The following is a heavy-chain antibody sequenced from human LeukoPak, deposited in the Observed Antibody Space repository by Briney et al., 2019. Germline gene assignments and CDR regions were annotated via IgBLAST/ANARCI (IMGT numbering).Heavy chain of an antibody. Sequence: SETLSLTCTVSGGSISSGGYYWSWMRQHPGKGLEWIGYIYYSGSTYYNPSLKSRVTISVDTSKNQFSLKLSSVTAADTAVYYCARDCGVDYGGPGDFDLWGRGTLVTVSS. CDR3: ARDCGVDYGGPGDFDL. V-gene: IGHV4-31*03. CDR1: GGSISSGGYY. J-gene: IGHJ2*01. D-gene: IGHD4-23*01. CDR2: IYYSGST.